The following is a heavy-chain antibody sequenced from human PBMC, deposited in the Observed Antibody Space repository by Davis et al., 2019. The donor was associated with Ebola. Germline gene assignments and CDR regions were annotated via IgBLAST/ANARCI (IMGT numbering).Heavy chain of an antibody. CDR3: ARDVDFDY. CDR2: IKQDGSEK. D-gene: IGHD2-21*01. Sequence: PGGSLRLSCAASGFTFSSYAMSWVRQAPGKGLEWVANIKQDGSEKYYVDSVKGRFTISRDNAKNSLYLQMNSLRAEDTAVYYCARDVDFDYWGQGTLVTVSS. CDR1: GFTFSSYA. J-gene: IGHJ4*02. V-gene: IGHV3-7*01.